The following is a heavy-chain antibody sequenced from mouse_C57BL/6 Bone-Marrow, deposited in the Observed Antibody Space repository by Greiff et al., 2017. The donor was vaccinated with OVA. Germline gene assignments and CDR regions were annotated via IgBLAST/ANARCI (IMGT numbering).Heavy chain of an antibody. D-gene: IGHD2-1*01. Sequence: EVQVVESEGGLVQPGSSMKLSCTASGFTFSDYYMAWVRQVPEKGLEWVANINYDGSSTYYLDSLKSRFIISRDNAKNILYLQMSSLKSEDTATYYCARDKGETTTNYGNWYIDVWGTGTTVTVSS. CDR1: GFTFSDYY. J-gene: IGHJ1*03. V-gene: IGHV5-16*01. CDR2: INYDGSST. CDR3: ARDKGETTTNYGNWYIDV.